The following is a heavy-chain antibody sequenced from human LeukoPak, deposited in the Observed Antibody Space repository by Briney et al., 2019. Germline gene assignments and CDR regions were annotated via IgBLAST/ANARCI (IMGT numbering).Heavy chain of an antibody. J-gene: IGHJ4*02. CDR2: ICGSGGCT. V-gene: IGHV3-23*01. Sequence: GGSLRLSCAASGFTFNTYAIYWVRQAPGKGLEWVSDICGSGGCTYYADSVKGRFTISRDNSKNTVYLQMNSLTADDTAIYYCAKTTVGYSSGRYPGWPADCWGQGTLVTVSS. D-gene: IGHD6-19*01. CDR1: GFTFNTYA. CDR3: AKTTVGYSSGRYPGWPADC.